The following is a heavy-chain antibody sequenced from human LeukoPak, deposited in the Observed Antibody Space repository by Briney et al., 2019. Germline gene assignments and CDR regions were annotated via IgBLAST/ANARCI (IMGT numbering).Heavy chain of an antibody. CDR1: GFTFSSYA. J-gene: IGHJ6*02. CDR3: AEGRGSYRTDYYGMDV. CDR2: ISGSGGST. D-gene: IGHD1-26*01. V-gene: IGHV3-23*01. Sequence: GSLRLSWAASGFTFSSYAMSWVRQAPGKGREGVSAISGSGGSTYYADSVKGRFTISRDNSKNTLYLQMNSLRAEDTAVYYCAEGRGSYRTDYYGMDVWGQGTTVTVSS.